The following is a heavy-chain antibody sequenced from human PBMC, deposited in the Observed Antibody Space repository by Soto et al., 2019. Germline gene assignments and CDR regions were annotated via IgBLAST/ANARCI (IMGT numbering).Heavy chain of an antibody. CDR1: GYSFTSYW. CDR3: ARHPFIYYDILTGYKPAEYGMDV. CDR2: IDTSDSYT. D-gene: IGHD3-9*01. V-gene: IGHV5-10-1*01. Sequence: GESLKISCKGSGYSFTSYWISGVRQMPGKGLEWMGRIDTSDSYTNYSPSFQGHVTISADKSISTAYLQWSRLKASDTAMYYCARHPFIYYDILTGYKPAEYGMDVWGQGTTVTVSS. J-gene: IGHJ6*02.